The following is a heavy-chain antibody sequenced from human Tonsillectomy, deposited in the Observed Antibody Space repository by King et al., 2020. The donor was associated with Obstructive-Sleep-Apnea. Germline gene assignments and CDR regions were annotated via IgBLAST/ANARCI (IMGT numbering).Heavy chain of an antibody. Sequence: DVQLVESGAEVKKPGESLKISCKGSGYSFTSYWIGWVRQMPGKGLEWMGIIYPGDSDTRYSPSFQGQVTISAAKSISTAYLQWSSLKASDTAMYYCARHEYYYDSSGYYYPDYWGQGTLVTVSS. CDR3: ARHEYYYDSSGYYYPDY. V-gene: IGHV5-51*01. D-gene: IGHD3-22*01. J-gene: IGHJ4*02. CDR2: IYPGDSDT. CDR1: GYSFTSYW.